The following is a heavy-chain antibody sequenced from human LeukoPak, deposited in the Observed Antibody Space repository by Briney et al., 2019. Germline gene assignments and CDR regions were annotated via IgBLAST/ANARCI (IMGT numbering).Heavy chain of an antibody. Sequence: PGGSPRLSCAASGFTFSTFAMSWVRQAPGKGLESVSAITGSGDSTSYADSVKGRFTISRDNSKNTLYLQMKSLRAEDTAVYYCAKDLLTAITARPHHWGQGTLVSVSS. CDR1: GFTFSTFA. CDR2: ITGSGDST. CDR3: AKDLLTAITARPHH. V-gene: IGHV3-23*01. J-gene: IGHJ5*02. D-gene: IGHD1-7*01.